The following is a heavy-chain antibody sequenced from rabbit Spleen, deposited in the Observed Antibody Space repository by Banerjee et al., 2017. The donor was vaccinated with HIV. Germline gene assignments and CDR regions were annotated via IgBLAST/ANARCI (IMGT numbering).Heavy chain of an antibody. CDR2: IGAGSGTT. CDR3: ARDTGSSFSSYGMDL. V-gene: IGHV1S45*01. Sequence: QEQLEESGGGLVKPEGSLTLTCKASGFSFSDRDVMCWVRQAPGKGLEWIGCIGAGSGTTYYASWVNGRFTISKTSSTTVTLQMTSLTAADTATYFCARDTGSSFSSYGMDLWGPGTLVTVS. CDR1: GFSFSDRDV. D-gene: IGHD8-1*01. J-gene: IGHJ6*01.